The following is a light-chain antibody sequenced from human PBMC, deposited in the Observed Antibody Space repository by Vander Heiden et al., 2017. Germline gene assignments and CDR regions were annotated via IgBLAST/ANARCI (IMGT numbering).Light chain of an antibody. Sequence: QSVLPQPPSVSASPGQKATISCSGSRSNLGNNYESWYQPFQGTTPKHLIYDDNKQPSGMPDRFSGSKSGTSATLGITGRQTGDDADYYCSTWDTSLSSVVFGGGTKVTVL. V-gene: IGLV1-51*01. CDR2: DDN. CDR3: STWDTSLSSVV. J-gene: IGLJ3*02. CDR1: RSNLGNNY.